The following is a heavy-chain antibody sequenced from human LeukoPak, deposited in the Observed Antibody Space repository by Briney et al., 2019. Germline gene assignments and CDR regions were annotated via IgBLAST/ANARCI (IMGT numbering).Heavy chain of an antibody. CDR1: GCSISSGYS. CDR3: ARDKWDWQLVHIGYYYYMDV. Sequence: SQTLSLTCTVSGCSISSGYSWGWIRQPPGKGLEWIGSIYHSGSTYYNPSLKSRVTISVDTSKNQFSLKLSSVTAADTAVYYCARDKWDWQLVHIGYYYYMDVWGKGTTVTVSS. V-gene: IGHV4-38-2*02. CDR2: IYHSGST. J-gene: IGHJ6*03. D-gene: IGHD6-6*01.